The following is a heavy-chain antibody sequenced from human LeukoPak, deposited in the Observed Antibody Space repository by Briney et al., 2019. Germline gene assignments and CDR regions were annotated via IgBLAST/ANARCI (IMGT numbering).Heavy chain of an antibody. CDR2: IYPGESDT. Sequence: GESLKISCKGSGYSFTNYWIGWVRQMPGKGLEGMGIIYPGESDTRYSLSFEGQVSISADKSINSPYLQWSSLKASDTAMYYCARLVGCSGGRCYWAEGFDHWGQGTLVTVSS. J-gene: IGHJ4*02. CDR3: ARLVGCSGGRCYWAEGFDH. V-gene: IGHV5-51*01. D-gene: IGHD2-15*01. CDR1: GYSFTNYW.